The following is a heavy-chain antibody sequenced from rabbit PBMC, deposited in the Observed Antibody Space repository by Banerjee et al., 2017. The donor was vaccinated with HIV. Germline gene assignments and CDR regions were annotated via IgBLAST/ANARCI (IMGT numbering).Heavy chain of an antibody. V-gene: IGHV1S40*01. D-gene: IGHD6-1*01. Sequence: QSLEESGGDLVKPGASLTLTCTASGFSFSSSCYMCWVRQAPGKGLEWIGCIYAGSYGNSYYASWAKGRFTISKTSSTTVTLQMTSLTAADTATYFCARGPYAITRLDLWGPGTLVTVS. CDR3: ARGPYAITRLDL. CDR2: IYAGSYGNS. CDR1: GFSFSSSCY. J-gene: IGHJ3*01.